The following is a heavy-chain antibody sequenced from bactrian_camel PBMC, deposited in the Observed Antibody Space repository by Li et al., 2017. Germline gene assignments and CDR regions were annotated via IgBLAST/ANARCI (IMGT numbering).Heavy chain of an antibody. CDR2: INRGGGST. CDR1: GFTFSSYT. Sequence: VQLVESGGGLVQPGGSLRLTCAASGFTFSSYTMSWVRQAPGKGLEWVSAINRGGGSTYYADSVKGRFTISRDNAKNTLYLQLNSLKTEDTAMYYCAKGGTWLTPPEYNYWGQGTQVTVS. D-gene: IGHD7*01. J-gene: IGHJ4*01. V-gene: IGHV3S31*01. CDR3: AKGGTWLTPPEYNY.